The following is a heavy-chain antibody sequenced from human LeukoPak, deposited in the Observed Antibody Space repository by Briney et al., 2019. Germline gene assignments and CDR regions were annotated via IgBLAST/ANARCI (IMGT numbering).Heavy chain of an antibody. Sequence: PSETLSLTCSVSGGSISGYIWSWVRQPPGKGLEWIGRIYTSGSTNYNPSLKSRVTISVDTSKNQFSLKLSSVTAADTAVYYCARETIQLTDYWGQGTLVTVSS. J-gene: IGHJ4*02. CDR1: GGSISGYI. CDR2: IYTSGST. CDR3: ARETIQLTDY. D-gene: IGHD5-18*01. V-gene: IGHV4-4*08.